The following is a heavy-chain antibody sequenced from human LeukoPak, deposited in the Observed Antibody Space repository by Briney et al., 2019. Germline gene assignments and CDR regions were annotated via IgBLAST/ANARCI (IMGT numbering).Heavy chain of an antibody. Sequence: GASVKVSCKASGGTFSSYAISWVRQAPGQGLEWMGGIIPIFGTANYAQKFQGRVTITADESTSTAYMELSSLRSEDTAVYYCARRRVGPSSTSCYDPWGQGTLVTVSS. CDR3: ARRRVGPSSTSCYDP. CDR2: IIPIFGTA. V-gene: IGHV1-69*13. CDR1: GGTFSSYA. D-gene: IGHD2-2*01. J-gene: IGHJ5*02.